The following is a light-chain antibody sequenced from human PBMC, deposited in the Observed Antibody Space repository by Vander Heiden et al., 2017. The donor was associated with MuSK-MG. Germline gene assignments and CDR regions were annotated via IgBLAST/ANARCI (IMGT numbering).Light chain of an antibody. CDR2: DAS. J-gene: IGKJ5*01. CDR3: QHDDTFSIT. CDR1: QNIRKW. Sequence: DIQMTQSPSSLSASIGDRVTITCRASQNIRKWLAWYQQKPGKAPNLLIYDASTLESGVPSRFSGSGSGTEFTLTISSLQPDDFASYYCQHDDTFSITFGQGTRLEIE. V-gene: IGKV1-5*01.